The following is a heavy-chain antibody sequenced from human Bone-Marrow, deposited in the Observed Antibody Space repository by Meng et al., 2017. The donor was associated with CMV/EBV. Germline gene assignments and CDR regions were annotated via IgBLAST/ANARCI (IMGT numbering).Heavy chain of an antibody. CDR1: GFTFSSYS. J-gene: IGHJ6*02. CDR3: ARDAGDHYYYYYGMDV. V-gene: IGHV3-21*01. CDR2: ISSSSSYI. D-gene: IGHD6-13*01. Sequence: GESLKISCAASGFTFSSYSMNWVRQAPGKGLEWVSSISSSSSYIYYADSVKGRFTISRDNAKNSLYLQMNSLRAEDTAVYYCARDAGDHYYYYYGMDVWGQGTRSPSP.